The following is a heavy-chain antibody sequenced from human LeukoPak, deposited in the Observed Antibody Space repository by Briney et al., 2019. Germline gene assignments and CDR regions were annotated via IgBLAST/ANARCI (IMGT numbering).Heavy chain of an antibody. J-gene: IGHJ5*02. CDR3: ARGRYFDFPLFDP. Sequence: ASVKVSCKASGGTFSSYAISWVRQAPGQGLEWMGGIIPIFGTANYAQKFQGRVTITADKSTSTAYMELRSLRSDDTAVYYCARGRYFDFPLFDPWGQGTLVTVSS. CDR1: GGTFSSYA. CDR2: IIPIFGTA. D-gene: IGHD3-9*01. V-gene: IGHV1-69*06.